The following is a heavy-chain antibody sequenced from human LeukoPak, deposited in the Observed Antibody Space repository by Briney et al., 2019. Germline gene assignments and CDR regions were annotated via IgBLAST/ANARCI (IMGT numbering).Heavy chain of an antibody. J-gene: IGHJ4*02. Sequence: SENLSLTCAVYGGSFSGYYWSWIRQPPGKGLEWIGEINHSGSTNYNPSLKSRVTILVDTSKNQFSLKLSSVTAADTAVYYCARGRIVGAYFEFWGQGTLVTVSS. V-gene: IGHV4-34*01. CDR2: INHSGST. D-gene: IGHD1-26*01. CDR1: GGSFSGYY. CDR3: ARGRIVGAYFEF.